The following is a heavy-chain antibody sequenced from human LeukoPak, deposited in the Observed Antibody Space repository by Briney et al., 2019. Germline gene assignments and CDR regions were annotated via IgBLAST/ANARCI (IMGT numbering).Heavy chain of an antibody. CDR1: GFTFSSYG. V-gene: IGHV3-30*02. J-gene: IGHJ3*02. Sequence: PGGSLRLSCAASGFTFSSYGMHWVRQAPGKGLEWVAFIRYDGSNKYYADSVKGRFTISRDNSKNTLYLQMNSLRAEDTAVYYCAKDFLRKTHAFDIWGQGTMVTVSS. CDR3: AKDFLRKTHAFDI. CDR2: IRYDGSNK. D-gene: IGHD2/OR15-2a*01.